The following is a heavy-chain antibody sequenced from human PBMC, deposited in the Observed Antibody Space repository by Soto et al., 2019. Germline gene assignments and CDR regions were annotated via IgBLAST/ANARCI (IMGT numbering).Heavy chain of an antibody. CDR3: SRGAYRSSSFNGMDV. Sequence: EVQLVESGGGLVQPGGSLKLSCAASGFTFSGSAIHWVRQASGKGLEWVGRIRTKSDNYATSYAASVKGRFTISRDDSKNTAYLQMNSLKTEDTAVYYCSRGAYRSSSFNGMDVWGQGTTVTVSS. CDR2: IRTKSDNYAT. V-gene: IGHV3-73*02. CDR1: GFTFSGSA. J-gene: IGHJ6*02. D-gene: IGHD6-13*01.